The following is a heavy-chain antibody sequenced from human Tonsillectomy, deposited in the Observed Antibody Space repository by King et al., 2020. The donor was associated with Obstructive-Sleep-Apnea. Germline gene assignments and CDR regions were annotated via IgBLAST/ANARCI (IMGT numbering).Heavy chain of an antibody. V-gene: IGHV3-7*03. CDR2: INEGGGER. CDR1: GFTFSSYW. J-gene: IGHJ5*02. D-gene: IGHD4-17*01. CDR3: ARVGGPYGDYGVFRFDP. Sequence: VQLVESGGGVVQPGGSLRLSCAASGFTFSSYWMGWVRQAPGKGLGWVANINEGGGERNYVGSVKGRFTISRDNAKNSLFLQMNSLRAEDTAVYYCARVGGPYGDYGVFRFDPWGQETLVTVSS.